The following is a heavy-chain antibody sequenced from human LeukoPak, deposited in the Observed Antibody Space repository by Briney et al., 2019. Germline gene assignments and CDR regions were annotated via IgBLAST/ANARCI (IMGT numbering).Heavy chain of an antibody. D-gene: IGHD2-15*01. CDR1: GSTFSNYW. J-gene: IGHJ4*02. V-gene: IGHV3-74*01. CDR3: ARVDCSGGSCYFDY. Sequence: PGGSLRLSCAASGSTFSNYWMHWVRQAPGKGLVWVSRISSDGSSTRYADSVKGRFTISRDNAKNTLDLQMSSLRAEDTAVYYCARVDCSGGSCYFDYWGQGTLVTVSS. CDR2: ISSDGSST.